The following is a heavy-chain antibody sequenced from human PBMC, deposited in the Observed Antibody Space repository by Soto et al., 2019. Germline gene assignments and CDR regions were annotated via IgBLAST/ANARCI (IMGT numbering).Heavy chain of an antibody. CDR1: GGSFSGYY. J-gene: IGHJ6*03. V-gene: IGHV4-34*01. CDR3: ARGRGNYYGSGSYYRGSGYYYYYYTDV. CDR2: INHSGST. D-gene: IGHD3-10*01. Sequence: PSETLSLTCAVYGGSFSGYYWSWSRQPPGKGLEWIGEINHSGSTNYNPSLKSRVTISVDTSKNQFSLKLSSVTAADTAVYYCARGRGNYYGSGSYYRGSGYYYYYYTDVWGKGITVTVSS.